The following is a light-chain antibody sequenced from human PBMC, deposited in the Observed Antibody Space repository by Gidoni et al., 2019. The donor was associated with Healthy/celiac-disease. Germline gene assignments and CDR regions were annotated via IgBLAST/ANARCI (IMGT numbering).Light chain of an antibody. CDR2: EEN. CDR1: SGSIASNY. J-gene: IGLJ3*02. Sequence: FMLTQPHSVSESTGKTVTISCTRSSGSIASNYVQWYQQRPGSSPTTVIYEENQRPSGVPDRFSGSIDSSSNSASLTISGLKTEDEADYYCQSYDSSNQVFGGGTKLTVL. CDR3: QSYDSSNQV. V-gene: IGLV6-57*01.